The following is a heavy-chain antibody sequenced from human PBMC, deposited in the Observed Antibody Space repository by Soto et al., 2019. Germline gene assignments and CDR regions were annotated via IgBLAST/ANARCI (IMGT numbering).Heavy chain of an antibody. CDR3: AREMATIHRYFDL. CDR1: GYTFTSYY. CDR2: INPSCGTT. J-gene: IGHJ2*01. Sequence: VASVKVSCKASGYTFTSYYMHWVRQAPGQGLEWMGIINPSCGTTNYAQKFQGRVTITADTSTSTAYMELSSLRSEDTAVYYCAREMATIHRYFDLWGRGTLVTVSS. D-gene: IGHD5-12*01. V-gene: IGHV1-46*01.